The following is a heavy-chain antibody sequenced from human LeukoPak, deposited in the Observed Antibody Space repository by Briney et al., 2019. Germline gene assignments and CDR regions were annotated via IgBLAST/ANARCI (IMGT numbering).Heavy chain of an antibody. Sequence: GGSLRLSCAASGFTFSYAYMSWVRQAPGKGLEWVSGISGTGGTTYYVDSVKGRFTISRDNSKNTLFLQMNSLRADDTAVYYCAKSSPRPGDRWGQGTLVIVSS. J-gene: IGHJ1*01. CDR3: AKSSPRPGDR. CDR2: ISGTGGTT. D-gene: IGHD6-6*01. V-gene: IGHV3-23*01. CDR1: GFTFSYAY.